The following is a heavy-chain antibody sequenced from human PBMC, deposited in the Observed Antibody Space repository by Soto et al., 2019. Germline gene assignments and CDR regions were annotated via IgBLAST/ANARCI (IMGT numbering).Heavy chain of an antibody. CDR2: ISSSSSTI. V-gene: IGHV3-48*02. J-gene: IGHJ3*02. CDR1: GFTFSSYS. D-gene: IGHD3-22*01. Sequence: GGSLRLSCAASGFTFSSYSMNWVRQAPGKGLEWVSYISSSSSTIYYADSVKGRFTISRENAKNSLYLQMNSLRDEDTAVYYCARDQYYDSSGYYYPFYDAFDIWGQGTMVTVSS. CDR3: ARDQYYDSSGYYYPFYDAFDI.